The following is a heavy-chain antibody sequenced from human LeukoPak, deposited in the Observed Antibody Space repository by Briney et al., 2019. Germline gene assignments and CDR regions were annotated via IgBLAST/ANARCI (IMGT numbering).Heavy chain of an antibody. V-gene: IGHV3-23*01. Sequence: GGSLRLSCAASGFTFSSYAMSWVRQAPGKGLEWVSAISGSGGSTYYADSVKGRFTISRDSSKNTLFLQMNRLRPEDAAVYYCAKAPVTTCRGAFCYPFDYWGLGTLVTVSS. CDR1: GFTFSSYA. CDR3: AKAPVTTCRGAFCYPFDY. D-gene: IGHD2-15*01. CDR2: ISGSGGST. J-gene: IGHJ4*02.